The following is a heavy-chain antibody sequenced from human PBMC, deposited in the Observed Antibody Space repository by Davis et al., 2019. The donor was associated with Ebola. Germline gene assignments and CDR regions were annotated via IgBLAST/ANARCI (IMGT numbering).Heavy chain of an antibody. V-gene: IGHV1-58*01. Sequence: SVKVSCKASGFTFTSSAVQWVRQARGRRLEWIGWIVVGSGNTNYAQKFQERVTITRDMSTSTAYMELSSLRSEDTAVYYCAAPRHDIFSDYYYYYGMDVWGQGTTVTVSS. CDR1: GFTFTSSA. CDR2: IVVGSGNT. CDR3: AAPRHDIFSDYYYYYGMDV. D-gene: IGHD3-9*01. J-gene: IGHJ6*02.